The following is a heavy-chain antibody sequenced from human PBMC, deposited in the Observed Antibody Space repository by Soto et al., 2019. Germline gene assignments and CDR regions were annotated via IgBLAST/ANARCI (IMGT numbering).Heavy chain of an antibody. CDR2: IYYSGST. Sequence: SETLSLTCTVSGGSISSYYWSWIRQPPGKGLEWTGYIYYSGSTNYNPSLKSRVTISVDTSKNQFSLKLSSVTAADTAVYYCARDRRIAAAGKNYYYGMDVWGQGTTVTVSS. D-gene: IGHD6-13*01. J-gene: IGHJ6*02. CDR1: GGSISSYY. V-gene: IGHV4-59*01. CDR3: ARDRRIAAAGKNYYYGMDV.